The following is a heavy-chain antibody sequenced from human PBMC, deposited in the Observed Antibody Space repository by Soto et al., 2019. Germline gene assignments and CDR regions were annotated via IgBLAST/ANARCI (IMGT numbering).Heavy chain of an antibody. CDR2: IYYSGST. Sequence: QVHLQESGPGLLTPSETLTLTCTVSGGSLNNGNYYWSWLRQPPGKALEWIGHIYYSGSTSYNPSLKSRVIMSIDMSKSQFSLRLTSVTAAATAVYFCARDPGVGLSARWFDPWGQGALITVAS. J-gene: IGHJ5*02. D-gene: IGHD2-8*01. CDR3: ARDPGVGLSARWFDP. V-gene: IGHV4-61*01. CDR1: GGSLNNGNYY.